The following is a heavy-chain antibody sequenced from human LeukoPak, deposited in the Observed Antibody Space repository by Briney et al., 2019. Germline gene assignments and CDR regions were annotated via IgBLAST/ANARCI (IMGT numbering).Heavy chain of an antibody. CDR2: INHSGST. D-gene: IGHD5-12*01. V-gene: IGHV4-34*01. CDR3: ARGIGYGNYTNYFDY. J-gene: IGHJ4*02. Sequence: TSETLSLTCTVSGGSISSYYWSWIRQPPGKGLEWIGEINHSGSTNYNPSLKSRVTISVDTSKNQFSLKLSSVTAADTAVYYCARGIGYGNYTNYFDYWGQGTLVTVSS. CDR1: GGSISSYY.